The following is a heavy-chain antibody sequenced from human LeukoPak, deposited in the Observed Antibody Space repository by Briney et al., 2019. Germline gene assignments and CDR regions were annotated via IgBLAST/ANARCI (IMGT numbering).Heavy chain of an antibody. D-gene: IGHD3-9*01. CDR2: IYYSGST. CDR3: ARNEERYLGLFDY. CDR1: GGSISSYY. Sequence: PSETLSLTCTVSGGSISSYYWSWIRQPPGKGLEWIGYIYYSGSTNYNPSLKSRVTISVDTSKNQFSLKLSSVTAADTAVYYCARNEERYLGLFDYWGQGTLVTVSS. V-gene: IGHV4-59*01. J-gene: IGHJ4*02.